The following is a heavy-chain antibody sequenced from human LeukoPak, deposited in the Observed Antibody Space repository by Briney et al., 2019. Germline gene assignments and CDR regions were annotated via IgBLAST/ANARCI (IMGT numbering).Heavy chain of an antibody. CDR2: IYHSGST. V-gene: IGHV4-38-2*02. D-gene: IGHD6-19*01. J-gene: IGHJ6*03. CDR1: GYSISSGYY. Sequence: PSETLSLTCTVSGYSISSGYYWGWIRQPPGKGLEWIGSIYHSGSTYYNPSLKSRVTISVDASKNQFSLKLSSVTAADTAVYYCARGPVPSYYMDVWGKGTTVTVSS. CDR3: ARGPVPSYYMDV.